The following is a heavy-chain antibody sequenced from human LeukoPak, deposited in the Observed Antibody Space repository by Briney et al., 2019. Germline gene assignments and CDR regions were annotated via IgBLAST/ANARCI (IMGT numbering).Heavy chain of an antibody. V-gene: IGHV1-69*13. D-gene: IGHD3-3*01. J-gene: IGHJ4*02. CDR2: IIPIFGTA. CDR1: GGTFSSYA. CDR3: ARVDTIYQFDY. Sequence: GASVKVSCKASGGTFSSYAISWVRQAPGQGLEWMGGIIPIFGTANYAQKFQGRVTITADESTSTAYMELSRLRSDDTAVYYCARVDTIYQFDYWGQGTLVTVSS.